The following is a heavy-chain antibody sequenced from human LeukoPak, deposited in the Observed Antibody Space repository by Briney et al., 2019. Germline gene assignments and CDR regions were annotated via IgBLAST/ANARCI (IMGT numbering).Heavy chain of an antibody. J-gene: IGHJ3*02. Sequence: GWSLRLPCPASGFTFSSYWMHWVRQAPGKGLVWVSRINSDGSSTSYADSVKGRFTISRDNAKNTLYLQMNSLRAEDTAVYYCARWYYYGAFDIWGQGTMVTVSS. V-gene: IGHV3-74*01. CDR2: INSDGSST. CDR1: GFTFSSYW. D-gene: IGHD3-10*01. CDR3: ARWYYYGAFDI.